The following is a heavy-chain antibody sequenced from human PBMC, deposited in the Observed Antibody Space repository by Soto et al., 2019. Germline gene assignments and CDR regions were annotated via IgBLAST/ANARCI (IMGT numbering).Heavy chain of an antibody. CDR1: GYSFTSCW. Sequence: GESLKISCKGSGYSFTSCWIGWVRQMPGKGLEWMGIIYPGDSDTRYSPSFQGQVTISADKSISTAYLQWSSLKASDTAMYYCAKTLRYFDWGDAFDIWGQGTMVTVSS. J-gene: IGHJ3*02. V-gene: IGHV5-51*01. CDR2: IYPGDSDT. CDR3: AKTLRYFDWGDAFDI. D-gene: IGHD3-9*01.